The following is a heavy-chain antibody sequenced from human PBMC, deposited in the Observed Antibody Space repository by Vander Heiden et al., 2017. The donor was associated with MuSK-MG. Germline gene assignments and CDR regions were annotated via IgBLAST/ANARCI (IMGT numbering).Heavy chain of an antibody. V-gene: IGHV1-69*08. D-gene: IGHD5-18*01. Sequence: QVQLVQSGAEVKKPGSSVKVSCKASGGTFSSYTVSWVRQAPGQGLEWMGRIIPILGIANYAQKFQGRVTITADKSTSTAYMELSSLRSEETAVYYCARDKHTAMGNYYYYYMDVWGQGTTVTVSS. J-gene: IGHJ6*03. CDR1: GGTFSSYT. CDR2: IIPILGIA. CDR3: ARDKHTAMGNYYYYYMDV.